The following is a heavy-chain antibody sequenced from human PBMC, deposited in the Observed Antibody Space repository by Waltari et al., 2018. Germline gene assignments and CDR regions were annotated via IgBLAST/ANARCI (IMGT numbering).Heavy chain of an antibody. Sequence: ELQLVESGGGLAQPGRSLRLSCTASGFTYEAYARHWVRQTPGKGLEWVSGITWNSNNICYADSVKGRFTISRDNAKKSLYLQMNSLRTEDTALYYCAKGHSGSYGLDYWGQGTPVTVSS. J-gene: IGHJ4*02. CDR3: AKGHSGSYGLDY. CDR1: GFTYEAYA. CDR2: ITWNSNNI. V-gene: IGHV3-9*01. D-gene: IGHD1-26*01.